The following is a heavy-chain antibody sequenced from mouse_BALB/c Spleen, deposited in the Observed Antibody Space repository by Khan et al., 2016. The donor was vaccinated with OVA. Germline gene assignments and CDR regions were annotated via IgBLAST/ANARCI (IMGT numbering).Heavy chain of an antibody. CDR3: VRRRDWYCDY. J-gene: IGHJ2*03. CDR1: GFSLSISGMG. Sequence: QVTLKESGPGILQPSQTLSLTCSFSGFSLSISGMGVSWIRQPSGKGLEWLAHIYWDDHKRYNPSLKSRLTIFPDTSRNQVFLKITNVDTADTATYYCVRRRDWYCDYWGQGTSLTVSS. V-gene: IGHV8-12*01. D-gene: IGHD3-3*01. CDR2: IYWDDHK.